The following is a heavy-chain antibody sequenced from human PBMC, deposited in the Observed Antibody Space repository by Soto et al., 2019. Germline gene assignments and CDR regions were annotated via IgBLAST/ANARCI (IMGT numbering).Heavy chain of an antibody. CDR3: ARAPAYYDSSGYYPFDY. D-gene: IGHD3-22*01. Sequence: QVQLVQSGAEVKKPGSSVKVSCKASGGTFSSYAISWVRQAPGQGLEWMGGIIPIFGTANYAQKFQDRVTITADESTSTAYMELSSLRSEDTAVYYCARAPAYYDSSGYYPFDYWGQGTLVTVSS. CDR1: GGTFSSYA. V-gene: IGHV1-69*01. J-gene: IGHJ4*02. CDR2: IIPIFGTA.